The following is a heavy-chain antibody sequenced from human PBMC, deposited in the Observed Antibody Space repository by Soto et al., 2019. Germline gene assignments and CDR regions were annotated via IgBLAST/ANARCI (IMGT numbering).Heavy chain of an antibody. CDR3: AREGPRYSSSWYGAFDI. V-gene: IGHV3-33*01. Sequence: GALRVTCSASGFTFSSYGMHWVRQAPGKGLEWVAVIWYDGSNKYYADSVKGRFTISRDNSKNTLYLQMKSLRAEDTAVYYCAREGPRYSSSWYGAFDIWGQGTMVTV. CDR2: IWYDGSNK. J-gene: IGHJ3*02. D-gene: IGHD6-13*01. CDR1: GFTFSSYG.